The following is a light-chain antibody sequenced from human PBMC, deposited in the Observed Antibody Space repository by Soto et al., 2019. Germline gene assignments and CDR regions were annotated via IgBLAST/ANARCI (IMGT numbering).Light chain of an antibody. V-gene: IGLV1-44*01. CDR1: SSNIGGNT. J-gene: IGLJ1*01. Sequence: QSVLTQPPTASGTPGQRVTISCSGSSSNIGGNTVNWYQQLPGTAPKLLIYSNYQRPSGVPDRFSGSKSGTSASLAISGLKSEDEADYYCAAWDDNLNGPGDVFGTGTKVTVL. CDR2: SNY. CDR3: AAWDDNLNGPGDV.